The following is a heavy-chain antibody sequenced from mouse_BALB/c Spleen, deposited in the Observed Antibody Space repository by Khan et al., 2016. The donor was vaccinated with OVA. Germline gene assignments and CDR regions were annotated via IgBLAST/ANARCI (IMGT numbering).Heavy chain of an antibody. CDR2: INSYTGEP. D-gene: IGHD1-1*01. J-gene: IGHJ2*01. Sequence: QIQLVQSGPELKKPGETVKISCKAPGYTFTNYGMNWVKQTPGKGLKWMGWINSYTGEPTYADDFKGRFAFSLETSASTAYLQINNLKNEDMATXFCARSRGNYLFDYWGQGTTLTVSS. V-gene: IGHV9-1*02. CDR1: GYTFTNYG. CDR3: ARSRGNYLFDY.